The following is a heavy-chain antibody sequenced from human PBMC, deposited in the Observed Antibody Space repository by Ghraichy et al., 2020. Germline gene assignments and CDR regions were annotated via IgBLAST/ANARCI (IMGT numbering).Heavy chain of an antibody. V-gene: IGHV3-21*01. J-gene: IGHJ4*02. Sequence: GGSLRLSCAASGFTFSSYSMNWVRQAPGKGLEWVSSISSSSSYIYYADSVKGRFTISRDNAKNSLYLQMNSLRAEDTAVYYCASWEYYYDSSGYSSFDYWGQGTLVTVSS. D-gene: IGHD3-22*01. CDR1: GFTFSSYS. CDR3: ASWEYYYDSSGYSSFDY. CDR2: ISSSSSYI.